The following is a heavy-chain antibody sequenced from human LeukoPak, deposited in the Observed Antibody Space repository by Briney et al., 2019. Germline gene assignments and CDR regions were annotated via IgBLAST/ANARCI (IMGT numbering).Heavy chain of an antibody. CDR3: ARCYYGGNSAVKSGGYYFDY. J-gene: IGHJ4*02. Sequence: GGSLRLSCAASGFTFSSYGMHWVRQAPGKGLEGVAVIWYDGSNKYYADSVKGRFTISRDNSKNTLYLQMNSLRADDTAVYYCARCYYGGNSAVKSGGYYFDYWGQGTLVTVSS. CDR2: IWYDGSNK. V-gene: IGHV3-33*01. D-gene: IGHD4-17*01. CDR1: GFTFSSYG.